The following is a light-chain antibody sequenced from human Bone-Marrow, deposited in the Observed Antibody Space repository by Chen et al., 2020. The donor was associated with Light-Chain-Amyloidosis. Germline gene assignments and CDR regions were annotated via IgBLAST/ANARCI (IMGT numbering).Light chain of an antibody. CDR2: GSS. CDR1: QTISSNY. CDR3: QQYGTSPLT. Sequence: EIVLTQSPGTLSLSPGEGANLSCRASQTISSNYLTWYQQKFGQAPRLLISGSSSRATGIPDRFTGNGSGTDFTLTINRLEPEDFAMYYCQQYGTSPLTFGGGTKVEIK. J-gene: IGKJ4*01. V-gene: IGKV3-20*01.